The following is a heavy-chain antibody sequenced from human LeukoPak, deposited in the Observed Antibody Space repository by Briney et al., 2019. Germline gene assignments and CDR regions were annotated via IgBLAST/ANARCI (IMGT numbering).Heavy chain of an antibody. CDR1: GGSISSYY. CDR2: IYYSGST. V-gene: IGHV4-59*01. D-gene: IGHD3-22*01. J-gene: IGHJ4*02. CDR3: ARVLYDYDSSGYYYYFDY. Sequence: SETLSLTCTVSGGSISSYYWSWIRQPPGKGLEWIGYIYYSGSTNYNPSLKSRVTISVDTSKNQLSLKLSSVTAADTAVYYCARVLYDYDSSGYYYYFDYWGQGTLVTVSS.